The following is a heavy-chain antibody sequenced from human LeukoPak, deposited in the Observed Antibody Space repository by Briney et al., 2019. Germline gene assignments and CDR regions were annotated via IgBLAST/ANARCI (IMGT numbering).Heavy chain of an antibody. D-gene: IGHD2-15*01. Sequence: SETLSLTCAVYGGSFSGYYWSWIRQPPGKGLEWIGEINHSGGTNYNPSLKSRVTISVDTSKNQFSLKLSSVTAADTAVYYCARGEYCSGGSCYTNWGQGTLVTVSS. CDR1: GGSFSGYY. V-gene: IGHV4-34*01. CDR3: ARGEYCSGGSCYTN. J-gene: IGHJ4*02. CDR2: INHSGGT.